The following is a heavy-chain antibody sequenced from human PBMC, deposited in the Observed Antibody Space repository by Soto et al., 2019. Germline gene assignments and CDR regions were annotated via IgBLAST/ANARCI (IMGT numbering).Heavy chain of an antibody. D-gene: IGHD2-15*01. CDR2: IYYSGST. CDR3: ARDTSLVWWVFGMEV. CDR1: GASITGSGYY. J-gene: IGHJ6*02. V-gene: IGHV4-31*03. Sequence: LSLTCTVSGASITGSGYYWSWIRQHPGKGLEWVGYIYYSGSTYYNPSLKSRLTISVATSKNQFSLKLTSVTAADTAVYYCARDTSLVWWVFGMEVWGHGTTVTVSS.